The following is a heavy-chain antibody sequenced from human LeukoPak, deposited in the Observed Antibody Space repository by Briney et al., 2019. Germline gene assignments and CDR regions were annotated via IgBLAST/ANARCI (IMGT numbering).Heavy chain of an antibody. CDR1: GFTFSDSA. D-gene: IGHD3-22*01. J-gene: IGHJ4*02. CDR3: TRPGDSSGYPL. Sequence: SGGSLRLSCAASGFTFSDSAMHWVRQASGKGLEWVGRIRSKPNTYATAYAASVKGRFTISRDDSKNTAYLQMNSLKTEDTAVYYCTRPGDSSGYPLWGQGILVTVSS. CDR2: IRSKPNTYAT. V-gene: IGHV3-73*01.